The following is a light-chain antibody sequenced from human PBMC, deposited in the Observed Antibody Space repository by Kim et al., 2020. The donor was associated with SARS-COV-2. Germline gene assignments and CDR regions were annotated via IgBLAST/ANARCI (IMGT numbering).Light chain of an antibody. CDR3: LLSHSDARPVE. Sequence: GTVTLTCVSPTGAVTSRHDTYWLQQEPGQGPRTLIYDISTRHSWAPARFSGSLLGGKAALSLSGALPEDEADYYCLLSHSDARPVEFGGGTQLTVL. J-gene: IGLJ2*01. CDR1: TGAVTSRHD. V-gene: IGLV7-46*01. CDR2: DIS.